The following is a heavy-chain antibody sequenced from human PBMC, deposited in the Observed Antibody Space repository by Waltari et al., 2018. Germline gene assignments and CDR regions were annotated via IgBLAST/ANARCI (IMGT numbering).Heavy chain of an antibody. Sequence: QLQLQESGPGLVKPSETLSLTCTVSGGSISSSSYYWGWIRQPPGKGLEWIGSIYHSGSTYYNPSLKSRVTISVDTSKNQFSLKLSSVTAADTAVYYCARALYGSGSYLVVDYWGQGTLVTVSS. CDR1: GGSISSSSYY. CDR2: IYHSGST. D-gene: IGHD3-10*01. CDR3: ARALYGSGSYLVVDY. J-gene: IGHJ4*02. V-gene: IGHV4-39*07.